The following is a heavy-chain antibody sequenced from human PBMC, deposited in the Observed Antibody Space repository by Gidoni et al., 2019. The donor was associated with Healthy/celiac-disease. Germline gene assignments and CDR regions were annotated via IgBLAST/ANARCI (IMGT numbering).Heavy chain of an antibody. CDR2: IYSGGST. Sequence: EVQLVESGGGLVQPGGSLRLSCAASGFTVSSNYMSWVRQAPGKRLEWVSVIYSGGSTYYADSVKGRFTISRDNSKNTLYLQMNSLRPEDTAVYYCARSTVTPYYFDYWGQGTLVTVSS. CDR3: ARSTVTPYYFDY. J-gene: IGHJ4*02. CDR1: GFTVSSNY. D-gene: IGHD4-17*01. V-gene: IGHV3-66*01.